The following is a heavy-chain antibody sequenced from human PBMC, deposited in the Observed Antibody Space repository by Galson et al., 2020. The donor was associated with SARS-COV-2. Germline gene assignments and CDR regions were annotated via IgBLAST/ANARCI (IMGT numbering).Heavy chain of an antibody. CDR3: AKDVAMIVDSYFDY. J-gene: IGHJ4*02. CDR1: GFTFDDYA. D-gene: IGHD3-22*01. CDR2: ISWNSGSI. Sequence: GGSLRLSCAASGFTFDDYAMHWVRQAPGKGLEWVSGISWNSGSIHYADSVKGRFTISRDNAKNSLYLQMNSLRAEDTALYYCAKDVAMIVDSYFDYWGQGTLVTVSS. V-gene: IGHV3-9*01.